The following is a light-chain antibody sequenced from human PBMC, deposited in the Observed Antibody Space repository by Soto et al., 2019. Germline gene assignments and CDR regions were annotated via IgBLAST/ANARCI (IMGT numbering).Light chain of an antibody. J-gene: IGKJ1*01. Sequence: DIQMTQSPSSLSASVGDRVTITCRASQSISSHLNWFQQKSGKAPKLLIYVASSLQSGVPSRFSGSGSGTDFTLTISSLQPEDFATYYCQQSYSTPPWTFGQGTKVDI. CDR3: QQSYSTPPWT. CDR2: VAS. V-gene: IGKV1-39*01. CDR1: QSISSH.